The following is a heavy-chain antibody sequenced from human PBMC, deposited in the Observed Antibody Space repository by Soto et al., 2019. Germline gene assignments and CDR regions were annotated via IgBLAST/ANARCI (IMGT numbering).Heavy chain of an antibody. CDR2: IIPVFGTA. CDR1: GGSFRSYA. Sequence: VQLVQSGAEVRKPGSSVTVSCKASGGSFRSYAVSWVRLAPGQGLEWMGGIIPVFGTANYAQKFQGRVTITADESTSTAYMALSSLRSDDTAMYYCAKGPSRGYFDYWGQGTLVTVSS. D-gene: IGHD3-22*01. J-gene: IGHJ4*02. CDR3: AKGPSRGYFDY. V-gene: IGHV1-69*01.